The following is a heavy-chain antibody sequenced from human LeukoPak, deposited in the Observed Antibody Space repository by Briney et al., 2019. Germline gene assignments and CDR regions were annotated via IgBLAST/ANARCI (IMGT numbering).Heavy chain of an antibody. Sequence: PGGSLRLSCAASGFTFSSYSMNWVRQAPGKGLEWVSSISSSSSYIYYADSVKGRFTISRDNAKNSLYLQMNSLRAEDTAVYYCARASITTVVTPDDYWGQGTLVTVSS. CDR3: ARASITTVVTPDDY. CDR2: ISSSSSYI. J-gene: IGHJ4*02. V-gene: IGHV3-21*01. D-gene: IGHD4-23*01. CDR1: GFTFSSYS.